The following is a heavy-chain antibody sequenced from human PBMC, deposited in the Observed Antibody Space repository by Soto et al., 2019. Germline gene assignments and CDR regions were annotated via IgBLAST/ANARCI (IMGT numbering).Heavy chain of an antibody. CDR3: ARDQEQLVLGSWFDP. J-gene: IGHJ5*02. D-gene: IGHD6-13*01. Sequence: GGSLRLSCAASGFTFSSYSMNWVRQAPGKGLEWVSSISSSSSYIYYADSVKGRFTISRDNAKNSLYLQMNGLRAEDTAVYYCARDQEQLVLGSWFDPWGQGTLVTVSS. CDR1: GFTFSSYS. V-gene: IGHV3-21*01. CDR2: ISSSSSYI.